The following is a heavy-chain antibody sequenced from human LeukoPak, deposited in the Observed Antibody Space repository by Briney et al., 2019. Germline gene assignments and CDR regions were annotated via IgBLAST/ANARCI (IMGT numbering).Heavy chain of an antibody. CDR3: ARWGAGTLRIDY. J-gene: IGHJ4*02. Sequence: PSETLSLTCTVSGGSISSGGYYWSWIRQPAGKGLEGIGHIYTSGSTNYNPSLKSRVTISVDTSKNQFSLKLSSVTAADTAVYYCARWGAGTLRIDYWGQGTLVTVSS. V-gene: IGHV4-61*09. CDR1: GGSISSGGYY. D-gene: IGHD6-19*01. CDR2: IYTSGST.